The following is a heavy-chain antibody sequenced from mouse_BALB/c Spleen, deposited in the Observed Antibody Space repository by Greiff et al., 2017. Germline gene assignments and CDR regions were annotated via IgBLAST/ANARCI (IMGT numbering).Heavy chain of an antibody. Sequence: EVKVEESGPGLVKPSQSLSLTCSVTGYSITSGYYWNWIRQFPGNKLEWMGYISYDGSNNYNPSLKNRISITRDTSKNQFFLKLNSVTTEDTATYYCARGGGLAYWGQGTLVTVSA. CDR2: ISYDGSN. V-gene: IGHV3-6*02. CDR1: GYSITSGYY. J-gene: IGHJ3*01. CDR3: ARGGGLAY.